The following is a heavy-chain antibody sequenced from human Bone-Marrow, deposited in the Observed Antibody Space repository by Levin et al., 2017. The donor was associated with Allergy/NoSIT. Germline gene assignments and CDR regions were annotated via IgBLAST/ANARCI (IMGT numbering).Heavy chain of an antibody. D-gene: IGHD2-15*01. V-gene: IGHV2-70*04. J-gene: IGHJ4*02. CDR2: IDWDDET. CDR1: GFSLSTSGVR. Sequence: ESGPTLVKPTQTLTLTCTFSGFSLSTSGVRVGWVRQPPGKALEWLARIDWDDETFYTTGLKTRLSVSKDTSKNQVVLTMTNMDPVDTATYYCARILSGGSCCVFDQWGPGTLVTVSS. CDR3: ARILSGGSCCVFDQ.